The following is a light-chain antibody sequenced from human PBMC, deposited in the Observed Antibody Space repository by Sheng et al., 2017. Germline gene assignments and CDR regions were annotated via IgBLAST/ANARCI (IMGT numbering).Light chain of an antibody. Sequence: DIQMTQSPSTLSASVGDRVTITCRASQSISSWLAWYQQKPGKAPKLLIYKASTLESGVPSRFSGSGSGTEFTLTISSLQPDDFATYYCQQYNSYSLTFGGGTKVEIK. CDR1: QSISSW. J-gene: IGKJ4*01. CDR2: KAS. CDR3: QQYNSYSLT. V-gene: IGKV1-5*03.